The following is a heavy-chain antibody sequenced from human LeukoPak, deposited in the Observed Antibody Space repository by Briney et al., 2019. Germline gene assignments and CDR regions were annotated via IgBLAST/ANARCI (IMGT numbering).Heavy chain of an antibody. CDR1: GFSLSTSGMR. J-gene: IGHJ4*02. D-gene: IGHD2-2*01. CDR2: IDWDDDK. CDR3: ARMPYCSSTRCYGEDY. Sequence: SGPALVKPTQTLTLTCTFSGFSLSTSGMRVSWIRQPPGKALEWLARIDWDDDKFYSTSLKTRLTISKDTSKNQVVLTMTNMDPVDTATYYCARMPYCSSTRCYGEDYWGQGTLVTVSS. V-gene: IGHV2-70*04.